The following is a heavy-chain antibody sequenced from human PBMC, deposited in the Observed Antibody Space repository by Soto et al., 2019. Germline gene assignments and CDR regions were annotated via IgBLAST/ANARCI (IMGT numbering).Heavy chain of an antibody. CDR2: ISSTANYI. Sequence: GGSLRLSCAASGFTFTRYSMNWVRQAPGKGLEWVSSISSTANYIYYADSMKGRFTVSRDNAKNSVYLEMNSLSAEDTAVYYCARESEDLTSNFDYWGQGTLVTVSS. V-gene: IGHV3-21*01. CDR3: ARESEDLTSNFDY. CDR1: GFTFTRYS. J-gene: IGHJ4*02.